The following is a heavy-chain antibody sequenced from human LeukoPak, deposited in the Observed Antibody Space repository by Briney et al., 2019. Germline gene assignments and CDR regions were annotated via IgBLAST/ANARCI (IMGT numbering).Heavy chain of an antibody. CDR3: ASAPRYDYYFDY. J-gene: IGHJ4*02. CDR1: GGSISSGDYY. D-gene: IGHD5-12*01. V-gene: IGHV4-30-4*01. CDR2: IYYSGST. Sequence: SETLSLTCTVSGGSISSGDYYWSWIRQPPGKGLEWIGYIYYSGSTYYNPSLKSRVTISVDTSKNQFSLKLSSVTAAGTAVYYCASAPRYDYYFDYWGQGTLVTVSS.